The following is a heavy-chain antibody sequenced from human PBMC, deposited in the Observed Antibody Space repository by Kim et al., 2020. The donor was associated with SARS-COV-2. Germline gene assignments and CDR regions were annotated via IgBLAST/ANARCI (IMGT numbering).Heavy chain of an antibody. V-gene: IGHV3-74*01. D-gene: IGHD3-22*01. Sequence: DGSSTSDGDSVKGRFTIARDNAKNTLDLQMNSLRAEDTAVYYCASRYYRDWGQGTLVTVSS. CDR3: ASRYYRD. CDR2: DGSST. J-gene: IGHJ4*02.